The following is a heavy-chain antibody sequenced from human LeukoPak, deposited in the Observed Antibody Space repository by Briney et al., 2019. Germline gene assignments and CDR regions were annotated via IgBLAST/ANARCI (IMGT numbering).Heavy chain of an antibody. Sequence: PSETLSLTCSVYDGSFTSYWWSWVRQPPGKVLEWIGEINHSGSTNYNPSLKSRVTISLDTSKNQFSLKLSSVTAADTAVYYCAKSNGYGLVDIWGQGTMVTVSS. CDR2: INHSGST. D-gene: IGHD3-10*01. V-gene: IGHV4-34*01. J-gene: IGHJ3*02. CDR3: AKSNGYGLVDI. CDR1: DGSFTSYW.